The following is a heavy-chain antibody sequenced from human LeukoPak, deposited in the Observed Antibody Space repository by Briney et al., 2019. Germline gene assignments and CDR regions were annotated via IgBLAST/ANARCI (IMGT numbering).Heavy chain of an antibody. CDR1: GFTVSNNY. J-gene: IGHJ4*02. D-gene: IGHD3-16*01. CDR3: AGRRVLDASFDY. CDR2: IYSGDNT. V-gene: IGHV3-66*02. Sequence: PGGSLRLSCAASGFTVSNNYKSWVRQAPGKGLEWASVIYSGDNTYYVESVKGRFTISRDNSKNTLFLQMNRLRAEDTAVYYCAGRRVLDASFDYWGQGTLVTVSS.